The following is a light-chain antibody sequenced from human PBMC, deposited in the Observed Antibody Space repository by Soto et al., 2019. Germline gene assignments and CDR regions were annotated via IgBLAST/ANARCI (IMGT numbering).Light chain of an antibody. CDR1: SSDVGSFNF. J-gene: IGLJ1*01. CDR2: EVT. CDR3: CSDAGSSTYV. Sequence: QSALTQPASVSGSPGQSVTISCTRTSSDVGSFNFVSWYQQHPGKAPKVVIYEVTKRPSGVSNRFSGSKSGNTASLTIYGLQADDDADYYCCSDAGSSTYVFGTGTNVTGL. V-gene: IGLV2-23*02.